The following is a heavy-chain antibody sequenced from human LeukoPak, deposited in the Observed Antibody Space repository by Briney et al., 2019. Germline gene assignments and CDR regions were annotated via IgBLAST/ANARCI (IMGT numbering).Heavy chain of an antibody. CDR2: IYTSGGT. Sequence: SETLSLTCTVSGGSISSYYWSWIRQPAGKGLEWIGRIYTSGGTNYNPSLKSRVTMSVDTSKNQFSLKLSSVTAADTAVYYCARDQGYCSGGSCYSNLHFDYWGQGTLVTVSS. J-gene: IGHJ4*02. V-gene: IGHV4-4*07. D-gene: IGHD2-15*01. CDR3: ARDQGYCSGGSCYSNLHFDY. CDR1: GGSISSYY.